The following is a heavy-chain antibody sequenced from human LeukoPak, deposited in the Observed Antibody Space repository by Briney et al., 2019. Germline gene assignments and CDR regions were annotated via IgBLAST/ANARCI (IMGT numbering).Heavy chain of an antibody. CDR3: ARDGGIVGAPNDY. J-gene: IGHJ4*02. D-gene: IGHD1-26*01. CDR2: IYHSGST. V-gene: IGHV4-59*12. Sequence: PSGTLSLTCTVSGGSISSYYWSWIRQPPGKGLEWIGYIYHSGSTYYNPSLKSRVTISVDRSKNQFSLKLSSVTAADTAVYYCARDGGIVGAPNDYWGQGTLVTVSS. CDR1: GGSISSYY.